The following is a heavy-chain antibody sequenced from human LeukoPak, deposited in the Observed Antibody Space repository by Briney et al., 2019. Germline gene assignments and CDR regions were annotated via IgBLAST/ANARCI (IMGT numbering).Heavy chain of an antibody. Sequence: SETLSLTCTVSGGSISIYYWNWIRQPAGKGLEWIGRIFTSGITNYNPSLKSRVTMSVDTSKNQFSLNLSSVTAADTAVYYCARASRYCSSTSCPPDYWGQGTLVTVSS. D-gene: IGHD2-2*01. CDR1: GGSISIYY. J-gene: IGHJ4*02. CDR2: IFTSGIT. CDR3: ARASRYCSSTSCPPDY. V-gene: IGHV4-4*07.